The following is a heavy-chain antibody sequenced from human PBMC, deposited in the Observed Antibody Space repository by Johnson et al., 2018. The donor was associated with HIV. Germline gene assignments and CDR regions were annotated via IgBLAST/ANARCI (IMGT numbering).Heavy chain of an antibody. D-gene: IGHD6-13*01. V-gene: IGHV3-7*01. CDR3: ARDTDSSSWYTGPDAFDI. Sequence: VQLVESGGALVQPGGSLRLSCAASGFTVSSNSMTWVRQAPGKGLEWVANIKQDGSEKYYVDSVKGRFTISRDNAKNSLYLQMNSLRAEDTAVYYCARDTDSSSWYTGPDAFDIWGQGTVVTVSS. J-gene: IGHJ3*02. CDR2: IKQDGSEK. CDR1: GFTVSSNS.